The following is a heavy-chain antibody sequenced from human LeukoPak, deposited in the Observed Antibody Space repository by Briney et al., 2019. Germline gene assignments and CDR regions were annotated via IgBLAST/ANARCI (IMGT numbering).Heavy chain of an antibody. V-gene: IGHV4-59*12. CDR1: GGSISSYY. Sequence: PSETLSLTCTVSGGSISSYYWSWIRQPPGKGLEWIGYIYYSGSTNYSPSLKSRVTISVDTSKNEFSLKVRSVTAADTAVYFCARTHCEGDCFSAIRYWGQGTPVTVSS. CDR2: IYYSGST. CDR3: ARTHCEGDCFSAIRY. J-gene: IGHJ4*02. D-gene: IGHD2-21*02.